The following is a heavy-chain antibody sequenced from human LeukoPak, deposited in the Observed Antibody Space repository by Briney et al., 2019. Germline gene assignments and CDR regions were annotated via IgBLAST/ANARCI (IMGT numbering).Heavy chain of an antibody. Sequence: SVKVSCKASGGTFSSYAISWVRQAPGQGLEWMGGIIPIFGTANYAQKFQGRVTITTDESTSTAYMELSSLRSEDTAVYYCARAWYGSSTSLALYYYYYMDVWGKGTTVTVSS. V-gene: IGHV1-69*05. J-gene: IGHJ6*03. D-gene: IGHD2-2*01. CDR1: GGTFSSYA. CDR2: IIPIFGTA. CDR3: ARAWYGSSTSLALYYYYYMDV.